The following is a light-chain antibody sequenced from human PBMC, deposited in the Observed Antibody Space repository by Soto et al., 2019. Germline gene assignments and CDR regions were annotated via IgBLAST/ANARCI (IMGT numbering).Light chain of an antibody. CDR2: WAS. Sequence: DIVITQSPDSLSVSLGERATIDCKSSQDXLYNSNSKNYFAWYQQKPGQPPKLLIYWASTRESVVPDRFNGSGSGTDFTLTISGLQAEDVAVYYCQQYYSTPQTFGQRTKVDVK. CDR3: QQYYSTPQT. J-gene: IGKJ1*01. V-gene: IGKV4-1*01. CDR1: QDXLYNSNSKNY.